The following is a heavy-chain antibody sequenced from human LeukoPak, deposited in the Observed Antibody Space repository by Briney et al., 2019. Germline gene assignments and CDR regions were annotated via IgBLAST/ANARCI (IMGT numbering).Heavy chain of an antibody. CDR2: MNPNSGNT. J-gene: IGHJ2*01. CDR1: GYTFTSYD. D-gene: IGHD4-17*01. V-gene: IGHV1-18*01. Sequence: ASVKVSCKASGYTFTSYDINWVRQATGQGLEWMGWMNPNSGNTNYAQKLQGRVTMTTDTSTSTAYMELRSLRSDDTAVYYCAAYAGYWYFDLWGRGTLVTVSS. CDR3: AAYAGYWYFDL.